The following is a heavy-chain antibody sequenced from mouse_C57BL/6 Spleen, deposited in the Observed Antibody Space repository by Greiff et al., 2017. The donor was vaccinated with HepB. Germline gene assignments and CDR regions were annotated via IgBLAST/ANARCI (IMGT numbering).Heavy chain of an antibody. CDR1: GYTFTSSW. J-gene: IGHJ2*01. V-gene: IGHV1-50*01. CDR2: IDPSDSYT. D-gene: IGHD2-1*01. Sequence: QVQLQQPGAELVKPGASVKLSCKASGYTFTSSWMQWVKQRPGQGLEWIGEIDPSDSYTNYNQKFKGKATLTVDTSSSTAYMQLSSLTSEDSAVYYCAKGEGNYVYFDYWGQGTTLTVSS. CDR3: AKGEGNYVYFDY.